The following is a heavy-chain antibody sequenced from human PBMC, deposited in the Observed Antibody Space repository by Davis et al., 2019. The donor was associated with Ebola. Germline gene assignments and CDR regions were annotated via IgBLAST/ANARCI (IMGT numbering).Heavy chain of an antibody. CDR2: INPYSGGT. V-gene: IGHV1-2*06. CDR1: GGTFSSYT. Sequence: AASVKVSCKASGGTFSSYTISWVRQAPGQGLEWMGRINPYSGGTNYPQKFQGRVTMTRDTSISTAYLELSRLRSDDAAVYYCARGDTVTSLGSWGQETLVTVSS. D-gene: IGHD4-17*01. CDR3: ARGDTVTSLGS. J-gene: IGHJ5*02.